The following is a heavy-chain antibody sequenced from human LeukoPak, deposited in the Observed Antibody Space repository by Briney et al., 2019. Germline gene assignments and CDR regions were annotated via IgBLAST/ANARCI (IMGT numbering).Heavy chain of an antibody. CDR2: IYHSGST. V-gene: IGHV4-30-2*01. Sequence: SETLSLTCAASGGSISSGGYSWSWIRQPPGKGLEWIGYIYHSGSTYYNPSLKSRVTISVDRSKNQFSLKLSSVTAADTAVYYCATSGPSYAFDYWGQGTLVTVSS. J-gene: IGHJ4*02. D-gene: IGHD1-26*01. CDR1: GGSISSGGYS. CDR3: ATSGPSYAFDY.